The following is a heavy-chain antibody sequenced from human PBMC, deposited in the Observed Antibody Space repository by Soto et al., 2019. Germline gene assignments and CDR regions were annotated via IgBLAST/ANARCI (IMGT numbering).Heavy chain of an antibody. CDR1: GFTFSSFG. D-gene: IGHD5-12*01. Sequence: GGSLRLSCAASGFTFSSFGIHWVRQAPGKGLEWVAVMAYDGSNEYYADSVRGRFTISRDNSKSTVYLQMNSLRPEDTAVYYCAKNTVGLSRYYYYGMDVWGQGTTVTVSS. J-gene: IGHJ6*02. V-gene: IGHV3-30*18. CDR3: AKNTVGLSRYYYYGMDV. CDR2: MAYDGSNE.